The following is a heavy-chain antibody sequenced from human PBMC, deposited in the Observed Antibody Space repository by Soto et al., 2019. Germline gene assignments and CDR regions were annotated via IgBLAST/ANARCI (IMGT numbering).Heavy chain of an antibody. CDR2: IISDGSGT. D-gene: IGHD3-22*01. V-gene: IGHV3-74*01. CDR3: ARDPTYYYDSSGYYDY. CDR1: GFTFSSYW. J-gene: IGHJ4*02. Sequence: EVQLVESGGGLVQPGGSLRLSCAASGFTFSSYWMHWVRQAPGKGLVWVSRIISDGSGTSYADSVKGRFTISRDNAKNXLYLQMNGLRADDTAVYYCARDPTYYYDSSGYYDYWGQGTLVTVSS.